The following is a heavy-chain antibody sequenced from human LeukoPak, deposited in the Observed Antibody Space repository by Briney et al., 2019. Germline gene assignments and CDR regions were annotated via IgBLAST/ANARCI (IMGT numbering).Heavy chain of an antibody. V-gene: IGHV3-74*01. D-gene: IGHD2-15*01. CDR2: VESDGTYT. J-gene: IGHJ4*02. CDR1: GLTVSSNY. CDR3: ARSATGGYFDY. Sequence: PGGCLRLSCAASGLTVSSNYMSWVRQAPGKGLEWVSRVESDGTYTTNAESVKGRFTISRDNAKNTLYLQMSSLRAEDTAVYYCARSATGGYFDYWGQGAPVTVSS.